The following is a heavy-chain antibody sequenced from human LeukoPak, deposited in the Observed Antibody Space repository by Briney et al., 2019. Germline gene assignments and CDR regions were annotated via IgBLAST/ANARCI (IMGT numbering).Heavy chain of an antibody. Sequence: QPGRSLRLSCAASRFTFSSYAMHWVRQAPGKGLEWVAVISYDGSNKYYAESVKGRFTISRDNSKNTLYLQMNSLRAEDTAVYYCAVPATTETTDYFDYWGQGILVTVSS. V-gene: IGHV3-30*04. CDR3: AVPATTETTDYFDY. D-gene: IGHD4-17*01. CDR2: ISYDGSNK. J-gene: IGHJ4*02. CDR1: RFTFSSYA.